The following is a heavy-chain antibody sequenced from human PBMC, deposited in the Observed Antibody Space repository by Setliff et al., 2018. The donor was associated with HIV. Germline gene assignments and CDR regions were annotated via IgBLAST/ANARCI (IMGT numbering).Heavy chain of an antibody. V-gene: IGHV3-21*01. D-gene: IGHD3-10*01. Sequence: GGSLRLSCVASGFRFRTYAMSWVRQSQGKGLEWVSSISRSSNNVYYADSVKGRFTISRDNAKNSLYLQMDSLRAEDTAVYYCARDRAESYYYYYYYMDVWGKGTTVTVSS. CDR3: ARDRAESYYYYYYYMDV. J-gene: IGHJ6*03. CDR2: ISRSSNNV. CDR1: GFRFRTYA.